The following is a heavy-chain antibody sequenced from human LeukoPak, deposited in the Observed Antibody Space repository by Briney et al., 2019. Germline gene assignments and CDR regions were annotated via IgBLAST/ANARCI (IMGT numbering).Heavy chain of an antibody. J-gene: IGHJ5*02. V-gene: IGHV3-74*01. CDR2: INSDGSST. CDR3: ARPYCSGGGCYSNNWFDP. D-gene: IGHD2-15*01. CDR1: GFTFSSYW. Sequence: GGSLRLSCAASGFTFSSYWMHWVRQAPGKGLVWVSRINSDGSSTVYAGSVKGRSTISRDNAKNTLYLQMNSLRAEDTAVYYCARPYCSGGGCYSNNWFDPWGQGTLVTVSS.